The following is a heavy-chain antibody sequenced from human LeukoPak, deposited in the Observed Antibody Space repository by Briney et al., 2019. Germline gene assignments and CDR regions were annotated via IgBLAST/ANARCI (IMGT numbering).Heavy chain of an antibody. CDR1: GFTFNTAW. Sequence: GGSLRLSCAASGFTFNTAWMSWVRQAPGKGLEWVGRIKSKNDGGTTDYPAPLKGRFSISRDDSRNMLYLQMNSLKTEDTAVYYFNSGYDRGGLGPGDGYNFAFWGQGTLVTVSS. CDR2: IKSKNDGGTT. D-gene: IGHD5-24*01. CDR3: NSGYDRGGLGPGDGYNFAF. J-gene: IGHJ4*02. V-gene: IGHV3-15*01.